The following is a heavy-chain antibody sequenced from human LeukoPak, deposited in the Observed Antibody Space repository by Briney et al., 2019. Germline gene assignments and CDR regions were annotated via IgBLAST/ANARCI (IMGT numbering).Heavy chain of an antibody. Sequence: SETLSLTCTVSGGSISSSSYYWGWIRQPPGKGLEWIGSIYYSGSTYYNPSLKSRVTISVDTSKNQFSLKLSSVTAADTAVYYCARVRDDYDDYWGQGTLVTVSS. CDR1: GGSISSSSYY. V-gene: IGHV4-39*07. J-gene: IGHJ4*02. CDR2: IYYSGST. D-gene: IGHD4/OR15-4a*01. CDR3: ARVRDDYDDY.